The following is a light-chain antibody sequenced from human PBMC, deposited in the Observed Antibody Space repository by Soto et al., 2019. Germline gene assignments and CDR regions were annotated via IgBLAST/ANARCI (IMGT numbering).Light chain of an antibody. Sequence: QPVLTQSSSASASLGSSVKVTCTLSSGHSGYIITWHQQQPGKAPRYLMKLEGSGSYNKGSGVPDRFSGSSSGADRYLTISNLQSEDEADYYCETWDSHTHIFGTGTKVTV. CDR3: ETWDSHTHI. CDR2: LEGSGSY. V-gene: IGLV4-60*03. CDR1: SGHSGYI. J-gene: IGLJ1*01.